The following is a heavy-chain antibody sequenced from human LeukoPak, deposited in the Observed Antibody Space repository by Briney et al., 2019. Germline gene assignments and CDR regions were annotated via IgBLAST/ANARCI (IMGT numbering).Heavy chain of an antibody. J-gene: IGHJ4*02. CDR2: ISYDGSNK. CDR1: GFTFSSYD. Sequence: GGSLRLSCAASGFTFSSYDIHWVRQTPGKGLEWVAVISYDGSNKYYADSVKGRFSIFRDNSKNTLYLQMNSLRAEDTAVYYCARGLRNLLDYWGQGTLVTVSS. V-gene: IGHV3-30-3*01. D-gene: IGHD1-14*01. CDR3: ARGLRNLLDY.